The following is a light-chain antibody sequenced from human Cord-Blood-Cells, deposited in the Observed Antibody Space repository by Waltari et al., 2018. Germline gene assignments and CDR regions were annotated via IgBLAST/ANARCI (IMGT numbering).Light chain of an antibody. CDR3: SSYTSSSTYV. J-gene: IGLJ1*01. Sequence: QSALTQPASVSGSPGQSITISCTGTSSDVGGYNYVSWYQQHPGNAPKRMIYDVSNRPAGVSNRVSGSKSGNTASLTISGLQAEDEADYDCSSYTSSSTYVFGTGTKVTVL. V-gene: IGLV2-14*01. CDR1: SSDVGGYNY. CDR2: DVS.